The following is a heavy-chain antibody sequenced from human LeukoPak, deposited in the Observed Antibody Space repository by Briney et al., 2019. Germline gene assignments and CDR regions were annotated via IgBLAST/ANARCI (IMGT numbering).Heavy chain of an antibody. CDR1: GAGDSINSYY. D-gene: IGHD3-3*01. CDR3: ARDPGITIFGVLHREVRYYGMDV. CDR2: IYASGAT. Sequence: SETLSLTCTVSGAGDSINSYYWTWIRQPAGKGLEWIGRIYASGATNYNPSLKSRVTMSLDTSKNQFSLKLKSVTAADTAVYYCARDPGITIFGVLHREVRYYGMDVWGQGTTVTVSS. V-gene: IGHV4-4*07. J-gene: IGHJ6*02.